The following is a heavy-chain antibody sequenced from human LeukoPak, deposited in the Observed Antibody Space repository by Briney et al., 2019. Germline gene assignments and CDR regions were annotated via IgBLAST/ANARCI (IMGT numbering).Heavy chain of an antibody. CDR2: IYHSGST. J-gene: IGHJ4*02. D-gene: IGHD3-10*01. V-gene: IGHV4-38-2*02. CDR3: ARDRGVRGVITLPFDY. Sequence: SETLSLTCTVSGYSISSGYYWGWIRQPPGKGLEWIGSIYHSGSTYYNPSLKSRVTISVDTSKNQSSLKLSSVTAADTAVYYCARDRGVRGVITLPFDYWGQGTLVTVSS. CDR1: GYSISSGYY.